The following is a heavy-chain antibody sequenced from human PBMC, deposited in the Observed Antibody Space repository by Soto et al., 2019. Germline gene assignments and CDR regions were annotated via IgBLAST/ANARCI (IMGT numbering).Heavy chain of an antibody. CDR3: ATSQKGYNWNYFDH. D-gene: IGHD1-20*01. V-gene: IGHV4-39*01. J-gene: IGHJ4*02. CDR2: VFYTGFT. Sequence: SETLSLTCAVSGASISGSYYYWAWLRQSPGKGPEWIGSVFYTGFTSYNPSLESRVSVSVDTSKSQFSLKLSAVTAADTAVYYCATSQKGYNWNYFDHWGQGALVTVPQ. CDR1: GASISGSYYY.